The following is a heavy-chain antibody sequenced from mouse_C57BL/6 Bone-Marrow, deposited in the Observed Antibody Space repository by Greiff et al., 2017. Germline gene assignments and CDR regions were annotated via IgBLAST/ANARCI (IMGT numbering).Heavy chain of an antibody. V-gene: IGHV3-8*01. Sequence: DVKLQESGPGLAKPSQTLSITCSVTGYSITSDYWNWIRKFPGNKLEYMGYISYSGSTYYNQSLKSRISITRNTSKNQYYLQLNSVTTEDTATYYCARYTYGSSPYWYFDVWGTGTTVTVSS. CDR3: ARYTYGSSPYWYFDV. CDR2: ISYSGST. CDR1: GYSITSDY. J-gene: IGHJ1*03. D-gene: IGHD1-1*01.